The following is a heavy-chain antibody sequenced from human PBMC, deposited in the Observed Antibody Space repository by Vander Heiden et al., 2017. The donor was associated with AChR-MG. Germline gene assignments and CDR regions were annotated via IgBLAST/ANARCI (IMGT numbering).Heavy chain of an antibody. D-gene: IGHD3-22*01. CDR1: GGTFSSYA. CDR2: ILPIFGTA. V-gene: IGHV1-69*01. Sequence: QVQLVQSGAEVKKPGSSVKVSCKASGGTFSSYASSWVRHAPGQGLEWMGGILPIFGTANYAQKFQGRVTITADESTSTAYMELSSLRSEDTAVYYCARAAFYYDSSGYYYGLFDYWGQGTLVTVSS. J-gene: IGHJ4*02. CDR3: ARAAFYYDSSGYYYGLFDY.